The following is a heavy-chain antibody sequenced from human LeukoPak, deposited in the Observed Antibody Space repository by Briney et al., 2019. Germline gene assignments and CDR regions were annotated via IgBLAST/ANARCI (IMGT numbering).Heavy chain of an antibody. Sequence: ASVKVSCKASGYTFTSYGISWVRQAPGQGLEWMGWISAYNGITNYAQKLQGRVTMTTDTSTSTAYMELRSLRSDDTAVYYCARDFGIGSGPAGFDYWGQGTLVTVSS. CDR2: ISAYNGIT. CDR3: ARDFGIGSGPAGFDY. V-gene: IGHV1-18*01. J-gene: IGHJ4*02. CDR1: GYTFTSYG. D-gene: IGHD2-15*01.